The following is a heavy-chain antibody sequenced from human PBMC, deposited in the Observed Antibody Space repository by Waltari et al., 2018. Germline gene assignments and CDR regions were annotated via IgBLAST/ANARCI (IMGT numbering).Heavy chain of an antibody. CDR2: IYHSGST. D-gene: IGHD3-22*01. Sequence: QVQLQESGPGLVKPSGTLSLTCAVSGGSISSSNWWSWVRQPPGKGLEWIGEIYHSGSTNNNPSLKSRVTISVDKSKNQFSLKLSSVTAADTAVYYCARGPYYYDSSGYPPYYYGMDVWGQGTTVTVSS. J-gene: IGHJ6*02. V-gene: IGHV4-4*02. CDR1: GGSISSSNW. CDR3: ARGPYYYDSSGYPPYYYGMDV.